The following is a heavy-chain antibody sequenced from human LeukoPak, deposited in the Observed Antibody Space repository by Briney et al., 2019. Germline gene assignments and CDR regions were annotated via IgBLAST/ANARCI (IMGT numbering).Heavy chain of an antibody. J-gene: IGHJ4*02. D-gene: IGHD5-18*01. CDR3: ARDILGSYGPKRDY. CDR2: IKSKVDGGTA. CDR1: GFTFSHAW. Sequence: GGSLRLSCAASGFTFSHAWMSWVRQAPGKGLEWVGRIKSKVDGGTADYAAPVKGRFAISRDDSEGILYLQMNSLMTGDTAVYYCARDILGSYGPKRDYWGQGTLVTVSS. V-gene: IGHV3-15*01.